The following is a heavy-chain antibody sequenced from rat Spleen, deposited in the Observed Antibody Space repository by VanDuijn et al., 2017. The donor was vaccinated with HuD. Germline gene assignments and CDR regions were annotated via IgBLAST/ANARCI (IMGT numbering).Heavy chain of an antibody. CDR2: ITYDGSNT. D-gene: IGHD1-4*01. V-gene: IGHV5-17*01. CDR3: AADGTRVSRFAY. J-gene: IGHJ3*01. CDR1: GFTFSDYA. Sequence: EVQLVESGGGLVQPGRSLKLSCAASGFTFSDYAMAWVRQAPKKGLEWVATITYDGSNTYYRDSEKGRFTISRDNAKSTLYLQMDSLRSEDTATYYCAADGTRVSRFAYWGQGTLVTVSS.